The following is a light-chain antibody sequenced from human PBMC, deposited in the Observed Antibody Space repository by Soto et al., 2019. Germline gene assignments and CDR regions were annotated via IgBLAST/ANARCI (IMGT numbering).Light chain of an antibody. Sequence: DTQMTQSPSTLSASVGDRVTITCRASQSISSWLAWYQQKPGKAPKLLIYKASSLESGVPSRFSGSGSGTEFTLTISSLQPDEFATYYCQQYNSWWTFGQGTKVEIK. J-gene: IGKJ1*01. CDR2: KAS. CDR1: QSISSW. V-gene: IGKV1-5*03. CDR3: QQYNSWWT.